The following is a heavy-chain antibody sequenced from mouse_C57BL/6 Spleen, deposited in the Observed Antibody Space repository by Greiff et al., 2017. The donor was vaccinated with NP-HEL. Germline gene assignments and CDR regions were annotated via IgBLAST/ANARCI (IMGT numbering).Heavy chain of an antibody. Sequence: QVQLQQPGAELVRPGSSVKLSCKASGYTFTSYWMHWVKQRPIQGLEWIGNIDPSDSDTHYNQKFKDKATLTVDKSSSTAYMQLSSLTSEDSAVYCCAIRGLNSNYSDYWGQGTSLTVSS. CDR2: IDPSDSDT. J-gene: IGHJ2*02. D-gene: IGHD2-5*01. CDR1: GYTFTSYW. CDR3: AIRGLNSNYSDY. V-gene: IGHV1-52*01.